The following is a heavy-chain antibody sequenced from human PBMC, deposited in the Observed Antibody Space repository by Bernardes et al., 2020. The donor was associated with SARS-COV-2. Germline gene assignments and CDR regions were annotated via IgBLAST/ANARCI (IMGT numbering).Heavy chain of an antibody. CDR3: ARVDTGITIFGVVIIAAFDI. CDR1: GGSISSGDYY. Sequence: LSLTCTVSGGSISSGDYYWSWIRQPPGKGLEWIGYIYYSGSTYYNPSLKSRVTISVDTSKNQFSLKLSSVTAADTAVYYCARVDTGITIFGVVIIAAFDIWGQGTMVTVSS. V-gene: IGHV4-30-4*01. J-gene: IGHJ3*02. D-gene: IGHD3-3*01. CDR2: IYYSGST.